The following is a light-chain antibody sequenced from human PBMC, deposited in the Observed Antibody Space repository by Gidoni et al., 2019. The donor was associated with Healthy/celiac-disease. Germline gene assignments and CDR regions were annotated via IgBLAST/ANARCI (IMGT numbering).Light chain of an antibody. V-gene: IGLV3-19*01. CDR2: GKN. J-gene: IGLJ2*01. CDR3: NSRDSSAVV. Sequence: SSELTQDPAVSVALGQTVRFTCQGDSLRSYYASWYQQKPGQAPVLVIYGKNNRPSGSPDRFSGSSSGNTASLTITGAQAEDEADYYCNSRDSSAVVFGGGTKLTVL. CDR1: SLRSYY.